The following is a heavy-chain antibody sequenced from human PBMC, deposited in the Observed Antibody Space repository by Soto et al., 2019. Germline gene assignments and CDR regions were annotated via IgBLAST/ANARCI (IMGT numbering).Heavy chain of an antibody. Sequence: QVQLQQWGAGLLKPSETLSLTCAVYGGSFSGYYWSWIRQPPGKGLEWIGEINHSGSTNYNPALKSRVTITVDTSKNQFSLKLSCVSAADTAVYYCARGWDCSGGSCCSFDYWGQGTLVTVSS. V-gene: IGHV4-34*01. CDR2: INHSGST. CDR3: ARGWDCSGGSCCSFDY. D-gene: IGHD2-15*01. J-gene: IGHJ4*02. CDR1: GGSFSGYY.